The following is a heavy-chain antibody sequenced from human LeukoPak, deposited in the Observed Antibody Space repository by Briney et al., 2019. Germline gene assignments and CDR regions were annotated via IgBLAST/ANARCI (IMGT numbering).Heavy chain of an antibody. V-gene: IGHV3-48*04. CDR3: ARPLRESGYFYFDN. CDR1: GFTFDSYS. Sequence: GSLRLSCAASGFTFDSYSMSWVRQAPGKGLEWVSYITSGSSTIYYPDSVKGRFTISRDNAKNSLYLQMNSLRAEDTAIYYCARPLRESGYFYFDNWGQGTLVTVS. CDR2: ITSGSSTI. D-gene: IGHD3-3*01. J-gene: IGHJ4*02.